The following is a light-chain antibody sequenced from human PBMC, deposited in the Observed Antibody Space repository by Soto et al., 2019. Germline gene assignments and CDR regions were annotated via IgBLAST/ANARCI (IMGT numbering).Light chain of an antibody. CDR3: QQYGSSPRIT. V-gene: IGKV3-20*01. CDR1: QSFSGTY. Sequence: EIVLTQYPGTMSLSPGERATLSCRASQSFSGTYLAWYQQKPGQAPRLLIYAASTRATGIPDRFSGSGSGTDFTLTISRLEPEDFAVYYCQQYGSSPRITFGQGTRLEIK. J-gene: IGKJ5*01. CDR2: AAS.